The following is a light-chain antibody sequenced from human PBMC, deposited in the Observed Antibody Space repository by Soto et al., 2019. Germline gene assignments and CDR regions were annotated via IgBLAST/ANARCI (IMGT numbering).Light chain of an antibody. CDR3: SSYAGNKNVV. V-gene: IGLV2-8*01. CDR2: EVS. CDR1: SSDVGGYNS. J-gene: IGLJ3*02. Sequence: QSALTQPPSASGSPGQSVTISCTGTSSDVGGYNSVSWYQQHPGRAPKLLIYEVSKRPSGVPDRFSASKSDNTASLTVSGLQADDEADYYCSSYAGNKNVVFGGGTKLTVL.